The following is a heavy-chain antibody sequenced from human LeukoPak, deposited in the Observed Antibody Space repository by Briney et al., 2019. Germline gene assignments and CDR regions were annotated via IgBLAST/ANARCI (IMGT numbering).Heavy chain of an antibody. CDR3: ARDTSSGCYGSSDY. CDR1: GGTFSSYT. Sequence: GASVTVSCMASGGTFSSYTISWVRQAPGQGLEWMGRIIPILDIANYAQKFKGRVTITADKSTSTAYIELSRRRSEDTAVYYCARDTSSGCYGSSDYWGQGTLVTVSS. CDR2: IIPILDIA. V-gene: IGHV1-69*04. D-gene: IGHD6-19*01. J-gene: IGHJ4*02.